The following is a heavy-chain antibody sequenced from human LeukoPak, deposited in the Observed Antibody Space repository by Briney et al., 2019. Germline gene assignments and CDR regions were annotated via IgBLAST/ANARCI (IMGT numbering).Heavy chain of an antibody. Sequence: ASVKVSCTASGYTFTAYYMHWGRQAPGQGLEWMGWISAYNGNTNYAQKLQGRVTMTTDTSTSTTYMDLRSLRSDDTAVYYCARVQVLMVYASPFDPWGQGTLVTVSS. CDR2: ISAYNGNT. CDR1: GYTFTAYY. V-gene: IGHV1-18*04. CDR3: ARVQVLMVYASPFDP. J-gene: IGHJ5*02. D-gene: IGHD2-8*01.